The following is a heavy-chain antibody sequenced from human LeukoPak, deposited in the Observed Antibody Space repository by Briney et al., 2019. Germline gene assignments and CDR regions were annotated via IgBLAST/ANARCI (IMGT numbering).Heavy chain of an antibody. CDR3: ARVIQLLNAFDI. D-gene: IGHD2-2*01. J-gene: IGHJ3*02. V-gene: IGHV3-23*01. Sequence: GGSLRLSCAASGFTFSSYAMSWVRQAPGKGLEWVSAISGSGGSTYYADSVKGRFTISRDNSKNTLYLQMNSLRAEDTAVYYCARVIQLLNAFDIWGQGTMVTVSS. CDR2: ISGSGGST. CDR1: GFTFSSYA.